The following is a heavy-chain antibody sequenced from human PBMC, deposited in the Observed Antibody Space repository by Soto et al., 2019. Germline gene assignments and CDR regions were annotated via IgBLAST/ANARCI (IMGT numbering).Heavy chain of an antibody. J-gene: IGHJ6*02. V-gene: IGHV2-5*02. D-gene: IGHD6-19*01. Sequence: QITLKESGPTLVKPTQTLTLTCTFSGFSLSTSGVGVGWIRQPPGKALEWLALIYWDDDKRYSPSLKSRLTITKDTSKNQVVLTMTNMDTVDTATYYCALTLAVAGPHASTFREYGMDVWGQGTTVTVSS. CDR2: IYWDDDK. CDR1: GFSLSTSGVG. CDR3: ALTLAVAGPHASTFREYGMDV.